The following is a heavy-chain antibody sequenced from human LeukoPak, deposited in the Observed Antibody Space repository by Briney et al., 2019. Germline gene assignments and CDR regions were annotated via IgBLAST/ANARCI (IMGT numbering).Heavy chain of an antibody. CDR3: AKEMSSSNIDH. CDR1: GFTFSSYG. Sequence: GGSLGLSCAASGFTFSSYGMHWVRQAPGKGLEWVAVIPFDGKTKYYTDSVKGRFTISRDNSKNTLYLQMNSLRAEDTAVYYCAKEMSSSNIDHCGQGTLVTVSS. D-gene: IGHD2-2*01. CDR2: IPFDGKTK. J-gene: IGHJ4*02. V-gene: IGHV3-30*18.